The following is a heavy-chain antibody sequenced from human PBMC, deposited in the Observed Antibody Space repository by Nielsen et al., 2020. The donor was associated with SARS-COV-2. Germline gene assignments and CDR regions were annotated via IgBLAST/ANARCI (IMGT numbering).Heavy chain of an antibody. Sequence: GESLKISCAASGFTFSSYAMHWVRQAPGKGLEWVAVISYDGSNKYYADSVKGRFTISRDNSKNTLYLQMNSLRAEDTALYYCAAAGTNYYYGMDVWGQGTTVTVSS. CDR1: GFTFSSYA. D-gene: IGHD6-13*01. CDR2: ISYDGSNK. V-gene: IGHV3-30-3*01. CDR3: AAAGTNYYYGMDV. J-gene: IGHJ6*02.